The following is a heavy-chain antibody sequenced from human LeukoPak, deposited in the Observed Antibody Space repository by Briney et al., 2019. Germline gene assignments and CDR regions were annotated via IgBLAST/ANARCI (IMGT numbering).Heavy chain of an antibody. CDR3: ARVGAGPQGYDY. D-gene: IGHD6-19*01. CDR2: ISSSGSTI. CDR1: GFTFSNYD. J-gene: IGHJ4*02. Sequence: GGSLRLSCEASGFTFSNYDMNWVRQAPGKGLEWVSYISSSGSTIYYADSVKGRFTISRDNAKNSLYLQMNSLRAEDTAVYYCARVGAGPQGYDYWGQGTLVTVSS. V-gene: IGHV3-48*03.